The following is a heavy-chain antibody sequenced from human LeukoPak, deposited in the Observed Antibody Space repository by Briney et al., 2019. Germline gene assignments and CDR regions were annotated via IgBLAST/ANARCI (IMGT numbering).Heavy chain of an antibody. Sequence: PAGSLRLSCAPSGLPLRRYAISWVRQAPRKGLDWVSTISGSGGSTNYADPVKRPFTISRDTSKNTLYLQMNSLRAEDTAVYYCAKELSSGYYGYYFDYWGQGTLVTVSS. CDR3: AKELSSGYYGYYFDY. J-gene: IGHJ4*02. CDR1: GLPLRRYA. D-gene: IGHD6-19*01. CDR2: ISGSGGST. V-gene: IGHV3-23*01.